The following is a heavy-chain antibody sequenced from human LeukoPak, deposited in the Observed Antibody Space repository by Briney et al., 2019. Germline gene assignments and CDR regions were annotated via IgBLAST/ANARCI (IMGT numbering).Heavy chain of an antibody. CDR2: IIPIFGTA. J-gene: IGHJ4*02. Sequence: LVKVSCKASGGTFSSYAISWVRQAPGQGLEWMGGIIPIFGTANYAQKFQGRVTITADESTSTAYMELSSLRSEDTAVYYCARVGLEGASGSYQLLLFDYWGQGTLVTVSS. CDR3: ARVGLEGASGSYQLLLFDY. CDR1: GGTFSSYA. D-gene: IGHD1-26*01. V-gene: IGHV1-69*13.